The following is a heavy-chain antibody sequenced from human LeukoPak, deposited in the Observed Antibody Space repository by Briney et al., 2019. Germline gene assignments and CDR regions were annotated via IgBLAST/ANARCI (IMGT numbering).Heavy chain of an antibody. Sequence: ASVKVSCKASGYTFTSYDINWVRQATGQGLEWMGWMNPNSGNTGHAQKFQGRVTMTRNTSISTAYMELSSLRSEDTAVYYCARPDCSGGSCQGSYYYYYGMDVWGQGTTVTVSS. CDR1: GYTFTSYD. CDR3: ARPDCSGGSCQGSYYYYYGMDV. V-gene: IGHV1-8*01. D-gene: IGHD2-15*01. J-gene: IGHJ6*02. CDR2: MNPNSGNT.